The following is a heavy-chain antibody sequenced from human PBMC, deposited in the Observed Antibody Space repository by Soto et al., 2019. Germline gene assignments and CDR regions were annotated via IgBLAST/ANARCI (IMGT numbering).Heavy chain of an antibody. D-gene: IGHD2-2*01. J-gene: IGHJ6*02. CDR1: GRTFSSSA. CDR3: ARDIIFCSSTSCYDYYYYCMDV. CDR2: IIPIFGTA. V-gene: IGHV1-69*13. Sequence: APVKVSCKASGRTFSSSAISWVRQAPGQGLEWMGGIIPIFGTANYAQTFQGRVTITADESTSTAYMELSSLRSEDTAVYYCARDIIFCSSTSCYDYYYYCMDVWGQGTTVTVSS.